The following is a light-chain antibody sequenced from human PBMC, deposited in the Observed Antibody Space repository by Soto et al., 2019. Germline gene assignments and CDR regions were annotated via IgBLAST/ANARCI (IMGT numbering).Light chain of an antibody. V-gene: IGLV1-44*01. CDR3: SSYTSSSTFLL. CDR2: TNN. J-gene: IGLJ2*01. Sequence: QSVLTQPPSASGTPGQRVTISCSGSSSNIGSNTVSWYQQLPGTAPKLLIYTNNQRPSGVPDRFSGSKSGTSASLAISGLQSEDEADYYCSSYTSSSTFLLFGGGTKLTVL. CDR1: SSNIGSNT.